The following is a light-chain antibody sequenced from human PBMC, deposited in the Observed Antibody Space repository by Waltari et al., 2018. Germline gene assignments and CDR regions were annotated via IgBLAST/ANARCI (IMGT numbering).Light chain of an antibody. Sequence: QSALTQPASVSGSPGQSITIPCTGTSSAVGDYKFLSWFQQPPGRAPKLIIFDVSNRPSGISSRFSGSKSGNTASLTISGLQPEDEASYYYISYRTVTSSVVFGGGTRLTVL. J-gene: IGLJ2*01. CDR3: ISYRTVTSSVV. CDR1: SSAVGDYKF. CDR2: DVS. V-gene: IGLV2-14*03.